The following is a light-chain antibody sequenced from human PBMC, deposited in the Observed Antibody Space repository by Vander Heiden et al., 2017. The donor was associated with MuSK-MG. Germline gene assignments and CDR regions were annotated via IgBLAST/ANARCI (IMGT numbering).Light chain of an antibody. CDR3: QVWDSSSDPWV. CDR2: DDS. J-gene: IGLJ3*02. CDR1: HIGSKS. V-gene: IGLV3-21*03. Sequence: SYVLTQPPSVSVAPGKTARITCGGNHIGSKSVHWYQKKPGQAPVLVVDDDSGRPSGIPERFSGSNSGNTATLTISRVEAGDEADYYCQVWDSSSDPWVFGGGTKLTVL.